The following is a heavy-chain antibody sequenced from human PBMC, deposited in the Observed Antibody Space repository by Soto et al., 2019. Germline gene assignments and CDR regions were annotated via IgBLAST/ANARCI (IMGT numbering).Heavy chain of an antibody. Sequence: GGSLRLSCAASGFSFSSYAMTWVRQAPGRGLEWVSAISGSGSPTYYADSVKGRFTISRDNSKNTLYLQMNSLRAEDTAVYYCAKGRGYSRYDMDVWGQGTTVTVSS. CDR1: GFSFSSYA. D-gene: IGHD5-18*01. V-gene: IGHV3-23*01. J-gene: IGHJ6*02. CDR3: AKGRGYSRYDMDV. CDR2: ISGSGSPT.